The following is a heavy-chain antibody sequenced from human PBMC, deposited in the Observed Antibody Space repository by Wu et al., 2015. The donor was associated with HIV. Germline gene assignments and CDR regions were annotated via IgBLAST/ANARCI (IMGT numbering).Heavy chain of an antibody. J-gene: IGHJ4*01. Sequence: QVQLVQSGAEVKKPGSSVKVSCKASGGTFSSYAISWVRQAPGQGLEWMGRIIPIFGTANYAQKFQGRVTITADESTSTAYMELSSLRSDDTAVYYCARVGRGVHPLYYFDYWGQGSLVTVSS. CDR3: ARVGRGVHPLYYFDY. D-gene: IGHD3-10*01. V-gene: IGHV1-69*13. CDR1: GGTFSSYA. CDR2: IIPIFGTA.